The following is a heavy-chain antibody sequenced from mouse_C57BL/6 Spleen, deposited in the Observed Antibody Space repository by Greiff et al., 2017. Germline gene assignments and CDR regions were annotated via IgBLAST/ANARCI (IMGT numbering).Heavy chain of an antibody. CDR1: GFSFNTYA. CDR2: IRSKSNNYAT. D-gene: IGHD2-4*01. V-gene: IGHV10-1*01. CDR3: VPFMITRWFAY. Sequence: EVMLVESGGGLVQPKGSLKLSCAASGFSFNTYAMNWVRQAPGKGLEWVARIRSKSNNYATYYADSVKDRFTISRDDSESMLYLQMNNLKTEDTAMYYCVPFMITRWFAYWGQGTLVTVSA. J-gene: IGHJ3*01.